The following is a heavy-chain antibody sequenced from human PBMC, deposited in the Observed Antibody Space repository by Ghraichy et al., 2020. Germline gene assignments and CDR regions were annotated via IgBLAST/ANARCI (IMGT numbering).Heavy chain of an antibody. CDR3: ARDSVPAAIPGQPMDV. J-gene: IGHJ6*02. D-gene: IGHD2-2*02. CDR2: IWYDGSNK. Sequence: GGSLRLSCAASGFTFSSYGMHWVRQAPGKGLEWVAVIWYDGSNKYYADSVKGRFTISRDNSKNTLYLQMNSLRAEDTAVYYCARDSVPAAIPGQPMDVWGQGTTVTVSS. CDR1: GFTFSSYG. V-gene: IGHV3-33*01.